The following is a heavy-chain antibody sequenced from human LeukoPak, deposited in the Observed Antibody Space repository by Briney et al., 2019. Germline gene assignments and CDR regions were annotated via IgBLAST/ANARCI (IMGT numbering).Heavy chain of an antibody. V-gene: IGHV5-10-1*01. J-gene: IGHJ4*02. CDR2: IDPSDSYT. CDR1: GYSFTSYW. CDR3: ARRQYSSSWYDY. Sequence: GEPLKISCKGSGYSFTSYWISWVRQMPGKGLEWMGRIDPSDSYTNYSPSFQGHVTISADKSISTAYLQWSSLKASDTAMYYCARRQYSSSWYDYWGQGTLVTVSS. D-gene: IGHD6-13*01.